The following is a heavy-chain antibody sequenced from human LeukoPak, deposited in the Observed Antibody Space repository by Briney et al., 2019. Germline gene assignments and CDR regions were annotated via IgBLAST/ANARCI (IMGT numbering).Heavy chain of an antibody. V-gene: IGHV1-69*13. J-gene: IGHJ4*02. Sequence: SVKVSCKASGYTFTGYYMHWVRQAPGQGLEWMGGIIPIFGTANYAQKFQGRVTITADESTSTAYMELSSLRSEDTAVYYCARGTSWGQGTLVTVSS. D-gene: IGHD2-2*01. CDR3: ARGTS. CDR2: IIPIFGTA. CDR1: GYTFTGYY.